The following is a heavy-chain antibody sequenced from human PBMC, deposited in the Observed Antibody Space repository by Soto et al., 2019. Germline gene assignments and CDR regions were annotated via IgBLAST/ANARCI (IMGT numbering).Heavy chain of an antibody. Sequence: SETLSLTCTVSGGAISSSSYYWGWIRQPPGKGLEWIGSIYYSGSTYYNPSLKSRVTISVDTSKNQFSLKLSSVTAADTAVYYCARHQGRKDYSYYGMDVWGQGTTVT. CDR2: IYYSGST. CDR1: GGAISSSSYY. V-gene: IGHV4-39*01. CDR3: ARHQGRKDYSYYGMDV. J-gene: IGHJ6*02.